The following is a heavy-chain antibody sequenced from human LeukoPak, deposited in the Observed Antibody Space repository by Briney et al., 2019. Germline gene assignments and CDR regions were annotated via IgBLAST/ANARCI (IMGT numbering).Heavy chain of an antibody. Sequence: SETLSLTCAVYGGSFNNYYWGWIRQPPGKRLEWIGEINHSGTTNYNPSLKSRVTISVDTSKNQFSLKLSSVTAADTAVYYCAKKWGNWFDPWGQGTLVTVSS. CDR1: GGSFNNYY. V-gene: IGHV4-34*01. CDR3: AKKWGNWFDP. D-gene: IGHD1-26*01. CDR2: INHSGTT. J-gene: IGHJ5*02.